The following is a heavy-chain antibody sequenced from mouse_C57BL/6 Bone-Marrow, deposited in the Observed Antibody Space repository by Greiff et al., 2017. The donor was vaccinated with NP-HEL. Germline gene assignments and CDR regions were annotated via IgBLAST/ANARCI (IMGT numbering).Heavy chain of an antibody. D-gene: IGHD1-1*01. CDR1: GFTFSSYA. V-gene: IGHV5-4*01. CDR3: ARDRNYYGSRYFDY. Sequence: EVMLVESGGGLVKPGGSLKLSCAASGFTFSSYAMSWVRQTPEKRLEWVATISDGGSYTYYPDNVKGRFTISRDNAKNNLYLQMSHLKSEDTAMYYCARDRNYYGSRYFDYWGQGTTLTVSS. CDR2: ISDGGSYT. J-gene: IGHJ2*01.